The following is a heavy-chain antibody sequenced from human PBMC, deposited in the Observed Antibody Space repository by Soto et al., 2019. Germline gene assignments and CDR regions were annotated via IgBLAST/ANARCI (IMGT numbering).Heavy chain of an antibody. J-gene: IGHJ4*02. D-gene: IGHD2-2*01. V-gene: IGHV3-30*03. CDR3: ARLPAATPFDY. Sequence: PGGSLRLSCAASGFTFSSYGMHWVRQAPGKGLEWVAVISYDGSNKYYADSVKGRFTISRDNSRNTLYLQMSSLRAEDTAVYYCARLPAATPFDYWGQGTLVTVSS. CDR1: GFTFSSYG. CDR2: ISYDGSNK.